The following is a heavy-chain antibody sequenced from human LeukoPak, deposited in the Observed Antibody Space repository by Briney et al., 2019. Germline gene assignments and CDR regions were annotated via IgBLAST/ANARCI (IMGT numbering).Heavy chain of an antibody. CDR3: ARDTAMVTYYYYYYMDV. CDR1: GGSISSYY. J-gene: IGHJ6*03. CDR2: IYTSGST. D-gene: IGHD5-18*01. Sequence: PSETLSLTCTGSGGSISSYYWSWLRQPAGKGLEGGGRIYTSGSTNYNPSLKSRVTMSVDTSKNQFSLKLSSVTAADTAVYYCARDTAMVTYYYYYYMDVWGKGTTVTVSS. V-gene: IGHV4-4*07.